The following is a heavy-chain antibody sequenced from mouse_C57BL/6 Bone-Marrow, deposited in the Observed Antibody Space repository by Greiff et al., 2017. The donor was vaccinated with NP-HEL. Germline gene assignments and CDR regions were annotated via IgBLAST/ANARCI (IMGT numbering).Heavy chain of an antibody. J-gene: IGHJ4*01. Sequence: QVQLKESGPELVKPGASVKISCKASGYAFSSSWMNWVKQRPGKGLEWIGRIYPGDGDTNYNGKFKGKATLTADKSSSTAYMQLSSLTSEDSAVYFCARSGYYYGSSYRYAMDYWGQGTSVTVSS. CDR3: ARSGYYYGSSYRYAMDY. D-gene: IGHD1-1*01. CDR2: IYPGDGDT. CDR1: GYAFSSSW. V-gene: IGHV1-82*01.